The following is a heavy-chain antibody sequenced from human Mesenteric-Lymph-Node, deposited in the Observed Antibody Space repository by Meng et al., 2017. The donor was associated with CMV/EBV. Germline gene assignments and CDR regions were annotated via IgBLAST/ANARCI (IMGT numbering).Heavy chain of an antibody. J-gene: IGHJ4*02. D-gene: IGHD3-9*01. V-gene: IGHV4-34*01. CDR3: ARGSSYDILTGYFDY. CDR2: INHSGST. Sequence: QVQVHKGGGRLLKASATLFGTGAGDGGSFSGYYWNWIRQSPEKGLEWIGEINHSGSTTYNPSFTSRIIISVDTSTNQISLNMSSVTAADTAVYYCARGSSYDILTGYFDYWGQGALVTVSS. CDR1: GGSFSGYY.